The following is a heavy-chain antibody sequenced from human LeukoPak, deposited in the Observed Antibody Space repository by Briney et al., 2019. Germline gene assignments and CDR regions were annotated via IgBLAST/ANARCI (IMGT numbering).Heavy chain of an antibody. Sequence: SETLSLTCTVSGGSISSYYWSWIRQPPGKGLEWIGYIYYSGSTNYNPSLKSRVTISVDTSKNQFSLKLSSVTAADTAVYYCARHGSGYVSWFDPWGQGTLVTVSS. V-gene: IGHV4-59*08. D-gene: IGHD5-12*01. CDR2: IYYSGST. J-gene: IGHJ5*02. CDR1: GGSISSYY. CDR3: ARHGSGYVSWFDP.